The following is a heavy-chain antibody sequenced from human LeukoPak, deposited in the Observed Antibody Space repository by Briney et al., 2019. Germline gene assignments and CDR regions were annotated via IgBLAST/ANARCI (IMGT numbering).Heavy chain of an antibody. J-gene: IGHJ4*02. V-gene: IGHV3-7*01. Sequence: GGSLRLSCVASRFTFSNYWMTWVRQAPGKGLERVANIKKDGTETYYMESVRGRFTISRDNARNSLYLQMNSLTVEDTAVYYCARDMGWQQFDQWGQGTLVTVS. D-gene: IGHD5-24*01. CDR2: IKKDGTET. CDR1: RFTFSNYW. CDR3: ARDMGWQQFDQ.